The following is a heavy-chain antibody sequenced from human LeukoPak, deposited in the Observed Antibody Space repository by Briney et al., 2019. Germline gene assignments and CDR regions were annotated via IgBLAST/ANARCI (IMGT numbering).Heavy chain of an antibody. J-gene: IGHJ6*03. D-gene: IGHD4-11*01. V-gene: IGHV4-39*07. CDR1: GGSISSRGYY. Sequence: SETLSLTCTVSGGSISSRGYYWGWIRQPPGKGLEWIGSMYYSGSTYYNPSLKSRVTISVDTSKNHFSLKLRSVTAADTAVYYCARDHGPTVATSPFYSYYMDVWGKGTTVSVSS. CDR2: MYYSGST. CDR3: ARDHGPTVATSPFYSYYMDV.